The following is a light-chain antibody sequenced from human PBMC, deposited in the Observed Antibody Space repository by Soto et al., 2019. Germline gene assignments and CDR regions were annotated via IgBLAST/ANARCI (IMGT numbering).Light chain of an antibody. J-gene: IGKJ1*01. V-gene: IGKV3-20*01. CDR1: QSVSSSY. CDR2: GAS. CDR3: QQYGSSQS. Sequence: EIVLTQSPGTLSLSPGERATLSCRASQSVSSSYLAWYQQKPGQAPRLLIYGASSRATGIPDRFSGSGSGKDFTLTNSRLEPEDFAVYYCQQYGSSQSFGQGTKVEIK.